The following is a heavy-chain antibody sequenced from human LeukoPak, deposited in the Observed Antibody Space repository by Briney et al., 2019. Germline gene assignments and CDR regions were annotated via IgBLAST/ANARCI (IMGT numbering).Heavy chain of an antibody. D-gene: IGHD3-10*01. CDR3: ARLDAGLYNGGELFYFDY. J-gene: IGHJ4*02. CDR2: INYSGST. Sequence: PPETLSLTCTVSGGSVGSTSYYWGWIRQPPGKGLEWMGSINYSGSTYYNPSLKSRVTISVDTSKNQFSLKLSSVTAADTAVYYCARLDAGLYNGGELFYFDYWGQGALVTVSS. CDR1: GGSVGSTSYY. V-gene: IGHV4-39*01.